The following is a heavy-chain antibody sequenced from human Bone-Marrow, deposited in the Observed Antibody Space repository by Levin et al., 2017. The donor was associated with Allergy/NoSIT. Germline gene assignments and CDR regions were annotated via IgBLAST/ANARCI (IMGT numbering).Heavy chain of an antibody. CDR2: IIPIFGTA. D-gene: IGHD3-10*01. V-gene: IGHV1-69*01. Sequence: KISCKASGGTFSSYAISWVRQAPGQGLEWMGGIIPIFGTANYAQKFQGRVTITADESTSTAYMELSSLRSEDTAVYYCARAPITMVRGGGHYYYGMDGWGQGTTVTVSS. J-gene: IGHJ6*02. CDR1: GGTFSSYA. CDR3: ARAPITMVRGGGHYYYGMDG.